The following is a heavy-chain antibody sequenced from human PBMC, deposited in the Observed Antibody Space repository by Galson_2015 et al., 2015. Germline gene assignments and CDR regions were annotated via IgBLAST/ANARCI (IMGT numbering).Heavy chain of an antibody. D-gene: IGHD6-13*01. CDR1: GFTFSSYS. CDR3: AKEDGADMAAAGPPDY. V-gene: IGHV3-30*18. J-gene: IGHJ4*02. CDR2: ISYDGSNK. Sequence: SLRLSCAASGFTFSSYSMNWVRQAPGKGLEWVAVISYDGSNKYYADSVKGRFTISRDNSKNTLYLQMNSLRAEDTAVYYCAKEDGADMAAAGPPDYWGQGTLVTVSS.